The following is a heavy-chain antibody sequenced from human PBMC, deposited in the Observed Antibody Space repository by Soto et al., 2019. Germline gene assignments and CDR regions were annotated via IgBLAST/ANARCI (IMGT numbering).Heavy chain of an antibody. J-gene: IGHJ3*01. CDR3: ARDRGGDVGQFLFHDGFDL. Sequence: PGGSLRFSCAASGFSFSSYEMNWVRQAPGKGLEWISYIGGSGGTKYSADSVKGRFIISRDNAQNSLYLQMKSLRVEDTAVYYCARDRGGDVGQFLFHDGFDLWGQGTMVAVSS. CDR1: GFSFSSYE. CDR2: IGGSGGTK. V-gene: IGHV3-48*03. D-gene: IGHD3-10*01.